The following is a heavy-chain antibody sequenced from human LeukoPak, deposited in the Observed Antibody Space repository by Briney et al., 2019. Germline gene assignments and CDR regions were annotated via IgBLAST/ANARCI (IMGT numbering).Heavy chain of an antibody. V-gene: IGHV3-23*01. D-gene: IGHD3-22*01. CDR2: ISGSGGST. Sequence: GGSLRLSCVASGFNLNHFEIHWVRQAPGKGLEWVSAISGSGGSTYYADSVKGRFTISRDNSKNTLYLQMNSLRAEDTAVYYCAKAPDYYDSSGFDYWGQGTLVTVSS. CDR1: GFNLNHFE. CDR3: AKAPDYYDSSGFDY. J-gene: IGHJ4*02.